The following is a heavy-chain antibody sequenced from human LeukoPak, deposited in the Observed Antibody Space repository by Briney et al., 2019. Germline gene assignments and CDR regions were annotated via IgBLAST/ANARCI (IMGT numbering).Heavy chain of an antibody. V-gene: IGHV1-69*05. D-gene: IGHD3-3*01. CDR2: IIPIFGTA. Sequence: SVKVSCKASGGTFSSYGVSWVRQAPGQGLEWMGGIIPIFGTANYAQKFQGRVTITTDESTSTAYMELSSLRSEDTAVYYCARDSGNYWSGYYAFDPWGQGTLVTISS. J-gene: IGHJ5*02. CDR3: ARDSGNYWSGYYAFDP. CDR1: GGTFSSYG.